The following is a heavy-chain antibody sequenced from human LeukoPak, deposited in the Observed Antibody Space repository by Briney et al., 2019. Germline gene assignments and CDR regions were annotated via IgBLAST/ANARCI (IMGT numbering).Heavy chain of an antibody. CDR3: ARAKDNYDFWSGYSYYFDY. CDR2: IYSGGST. CDR1: GFTFSSYA. J-gene: IGHJ4*02. Sequence: GGSLRLSCAASGFTFSSYAMHWVRQAPGKGLEWVSVIYSGGSTYYADSVKGRFTISRDNSKNTLYLQMNSLRAEDTAVYYCARAKDNYDFWSGYSYYFDYWGQGTLVTVSS. D-gene: IGHD3-3*01. V-gene: IGHV3-53*01.